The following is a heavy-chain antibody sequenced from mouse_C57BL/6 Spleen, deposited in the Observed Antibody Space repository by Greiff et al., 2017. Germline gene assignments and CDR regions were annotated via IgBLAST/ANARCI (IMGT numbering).Heavy chain of an antibody. V-gene: IGHV1-64*01. CDR1: GYTFTSYW. J-gene: IGHJ1*03. CDR3: ARRDSSSYRHWYVDV. Sequence: QVQLQQPGAELVKPGASVKLSCKASGYTFTSYWMHWVKQRPGQGLEWIGMIHPNSGSTNYNEKFKSKATLTVDKSSSTAYMQLSSLTSEDSAVYDCARRDSSSYRHWYVDVWGTGTTVTVSS. CDR2: IHPNSGST. D-gene: IGHD1-1*01.